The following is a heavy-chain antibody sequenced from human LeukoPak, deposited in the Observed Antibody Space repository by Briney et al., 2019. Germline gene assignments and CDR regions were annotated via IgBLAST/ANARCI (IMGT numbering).Heavy chain of an antibody. CDR1: GFTPNFYA. Sequence: GGSLRLSCAASGFTPNFYAMHWVRQAPGKGLEWVALISYDGFDKYYADSVKGRFTISRDDSKKTLYLQMNGLRPEDTAVYYCAKDGGYYFGSNNYEPSVPDYWGQGTMVTVSS. CDR3: AKDGGYYFGSNNYEPSVPDY. CDR2: ISYDGFDK. J-gene: IGHJ4*02. V-gene: IGHV3-30*18. D-gene: IGHD3-10*01.